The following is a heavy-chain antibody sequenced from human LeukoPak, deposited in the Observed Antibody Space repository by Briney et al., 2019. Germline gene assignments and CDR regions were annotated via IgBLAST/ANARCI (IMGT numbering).Heavy chain of an antibody. Sequence: PSQTLSLTCAVSGGSISSGGYSWSWIRQPPGKGLEWIGYIYHSGSTYYNPSLKSRVTISVDRSKNQFSLKLSSVTAADTAVYYCARDSPRGFDYWGQGTLVTVSP. J-gene: IGHJ4*02. CDR2: IYHSGST. CDR3: ARDSPRGFDY. CDR1: GGSISSGGYS. V-gene: IGHV4-30-2*01.